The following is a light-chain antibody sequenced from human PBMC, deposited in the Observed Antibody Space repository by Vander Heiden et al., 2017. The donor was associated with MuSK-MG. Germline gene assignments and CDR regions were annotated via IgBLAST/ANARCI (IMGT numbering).Light chain of an antibody. CDR1: QNIGSY. V-gene: IGKV1-39*01. Sequence: DIQMTQSPSSLSASVGDRVTITCRASQNIGSYLNWYQQKPGKAPNLLMHAASTWESGVPSRFSGSGFGTDFTLTSTRLHPEDFATYFCQQSYSTPTFGQGTKVEVK. J-gene: IGKJ1*01. CDR3: QQSYSTPT. CDR2: AAS.